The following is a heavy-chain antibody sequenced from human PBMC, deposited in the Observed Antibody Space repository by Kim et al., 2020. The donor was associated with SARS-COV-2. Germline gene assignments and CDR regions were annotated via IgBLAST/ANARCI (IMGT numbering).Heavy chain of an antibody. J-gene: IGHJ5*02. CDR3: ARDERITMVRGVIIRANNWFDP. CDR1: GGSISSSSYY. V-gene: IGHV4-39*07. CDR2: IYYSGST. D-gene: IGHD3-10*01. Sequence: SETLSLTCTVSGGSISSSSYYWGWIRQPPGKGLEWIGSIYYSGSTYYNPSLKSRVTISVDTSKNQFSLKLSSVTAADTAVYYCARDERITMVRGVIIRANNWFDPWGQGTLVTVSS.